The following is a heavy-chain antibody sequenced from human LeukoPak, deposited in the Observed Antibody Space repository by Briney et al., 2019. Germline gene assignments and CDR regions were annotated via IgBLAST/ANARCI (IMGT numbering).Heavy chain of an antibody. CDR3: ARPGTSYSSVAGVDY. Sequence: SETLSLTCTVSGGSISTSSYYWGWIRQPPGKGLEWIGSIYYSGSTYYNPSLKSRVTISVDTSKSQFSLKLSSVTAADTAVYYCARPGTSYSSVAGVDYWGQGTLVTVSS. D-gene: IGHD6-19*01. J-gene: IGHJ4*02. CDR2: IYYSGST. V-gene: IGHV4-39*01. CDR1: GGSISTSSYY.